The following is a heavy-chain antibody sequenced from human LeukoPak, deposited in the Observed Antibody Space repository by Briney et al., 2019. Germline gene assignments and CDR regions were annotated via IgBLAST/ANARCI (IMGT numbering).Heavy chain of an antibody. Sequence: PSETLSLTCTVSGGSISSYYWSWIRQPPGKGLEWIGYIYYSGSTNYNPSLKSRVTISVDTSKNQFSLNLRSVTAADTAVYYCARGSAVAVDYWGQGTLVTVSS. CDR1: GGSISSYY. V-gene: IGHV4-59*01. CDR2: IYYSGST. J-gene: IGHJ4*02. D-gene: IGHD6-13*01. CDR3: ARGSAVAVDY.